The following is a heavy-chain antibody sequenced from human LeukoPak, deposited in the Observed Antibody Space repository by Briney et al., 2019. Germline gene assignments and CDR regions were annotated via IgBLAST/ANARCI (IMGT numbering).Heavy chain of an antibody. V-gene: IGHV4-34*01. CDR3: ARGVSNVEMATIFLLNYFDY. D-gene: IGHD5-24*01. CDR2: INHSGST. Sequence: SETLSLTCAVYGGSFSGYYWSWIRQPPGKGLEWIGEINHSGSTNYNPSLKSRVTISVDTSKNQFSLKLSSVTAADTAVYYCARGVSNVEMATIFLLNYFDYWGQGTLVTVSS. CDR1: GGSFSGYY. J-gene: IGHJ4*02.